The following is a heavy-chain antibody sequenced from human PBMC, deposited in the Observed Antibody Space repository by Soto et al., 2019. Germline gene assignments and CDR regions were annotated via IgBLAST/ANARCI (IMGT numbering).Heavy chain of an antibody. CDR3: ARGPRFLEWLFRPYYYYGMDV. CDR1: GGSFSGYY. V-gene: IGHV4-34*01. J-gene: IGHJ6*02. D-gene: IGHD3-3*01. Sequence: QVQLQQWGAGLLKPSETLSLTCAVYGGSFSGYYWSWIRQPPGKGLEWIGEINHSGSTNYNPSLKSRVTISVDTSKNQFSLKLSSVTAADTAVYYCARGPRFLEWLFRPYYYYGMDVWGQGTTVTVSS. CDR2: INHSGST.